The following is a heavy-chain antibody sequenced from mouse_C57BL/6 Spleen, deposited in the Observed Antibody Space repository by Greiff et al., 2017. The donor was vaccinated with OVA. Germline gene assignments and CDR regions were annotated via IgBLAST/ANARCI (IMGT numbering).Heavy chain of an antibody. CDR2: IYPGDGDT. Sequence: QVQLKESGAELVKPGASVKISCKASGYAFSSYWMNWVKQRPGKGLEWIGQIYPGDGDTNYNGKVKGKATLTADKSSSTAYMQLSSLTSEDSAVYFCARPYYDYFYYAMDYWGQGTSVTVSS. V-gene: IGHV1-80*01. CDR1: GYAFSSYW. J-gene: IGHJ4*01. D-gene: IGHD2-4*01. CDR3: ARPYYDYFYYAMDY.